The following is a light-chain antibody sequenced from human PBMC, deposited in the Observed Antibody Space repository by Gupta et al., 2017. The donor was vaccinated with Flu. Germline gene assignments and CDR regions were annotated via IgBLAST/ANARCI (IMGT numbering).Light chain of an antibody. Sequence: DIQMTQSPSTLSASVGDRVTITCRASQTIRMYLAWYQQKGGKAPKLLIYRASSLESGVPSRFSGSGSGTEFTLNISSLQSDDFATYYCQQYDNSSRTFGQGTKVEIE. CDR3: QQYDNSSRT. CDR1: QTIRMY. V-gene: IGKV1-5*03. CDR2: RAS. J-gene: IGKJ1*01.